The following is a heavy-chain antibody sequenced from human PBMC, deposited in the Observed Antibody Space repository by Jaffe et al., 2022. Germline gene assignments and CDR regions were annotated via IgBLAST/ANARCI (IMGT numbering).Heavy chain of an antibody. Sequence: EVQLVESGGGLVQPGGSLRLSCAASGFTFSSYWMHWVRQAPGKGLVWVSRINGDGSSISYADPVKGRFTISRDNAKNTVYLQMDSLRAEDTSVYYCAARRTGGGLDYWGQGTLVTVSS. CDR2: INGDGSSI. CDR1: GFTFSSYW. D-gene: IGHD3-16*01. V-gene: IGHV3-74*01. J-gene: IGHJ4*02. CDR3: AARRTGGGLDY.